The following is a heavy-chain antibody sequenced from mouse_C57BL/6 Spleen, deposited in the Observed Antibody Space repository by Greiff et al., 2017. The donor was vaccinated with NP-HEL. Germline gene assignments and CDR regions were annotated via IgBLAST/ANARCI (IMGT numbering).Heavy chain of an antibody. V-gene: IGHV1-15*01. J-gene: IGHJ3*01. CDR3: TRDYGSSSSWFAY. CDR1: GYTFTDYE. D-gene: IGHD1-1*01. Sequence: QVHVKQSGAELVRPGASVTLSCKASGYTFTDYEMHWVKQTPVHGLEWIGAIDPETGGTAYNQKFKGKAILTADKSSSTAYMELRSLTSEDSAVYYCTRDYGSSSSWFAYWGQGTLVTVSA. CDR2: IDPETGGT.